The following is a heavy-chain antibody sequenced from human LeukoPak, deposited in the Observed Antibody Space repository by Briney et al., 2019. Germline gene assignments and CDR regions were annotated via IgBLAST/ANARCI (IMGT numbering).Heavy chain of an antibody. CDR3: AATLGTMITVPDY. V-gene: IGHV1-2*02. CDR2: INPNSGGT. Sequence: GASVKVSCKASGYTFTGYYMHWVRQAPGQGLEWMGWINPNSGGTNYAQKFQGRVTMTRDTSISTAYMELSRLRSDDTAVYYCAATLGTMITVPDYSGQGTLVTVSS. J-gene: IGHJ4*02. CDR1: GYTFTGYY. D-gene: IGHD3-16*01.